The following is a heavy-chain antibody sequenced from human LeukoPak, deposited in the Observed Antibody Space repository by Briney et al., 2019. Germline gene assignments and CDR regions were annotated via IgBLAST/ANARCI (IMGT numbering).Heavy chain of an antibody. V-gene: IGHV3-23*01. D-gene: IGHD3-9*01. CDR1: AFTFTSYA. J-gene: IGHJ3*02. CDR3: AKDSNHFDSYDAFDI. Sequence: GGSLRLSCAASAFTFTSYAMTWVRQAPGKGLEWVSAISGSGGRTYYADSVKGRFTISRDNSKNTLYLQMNSLRAEDTAMYYCAKDSNHFDSYDAFDIWGQGTMVTVSS. CDR2: ISGSGGRT.